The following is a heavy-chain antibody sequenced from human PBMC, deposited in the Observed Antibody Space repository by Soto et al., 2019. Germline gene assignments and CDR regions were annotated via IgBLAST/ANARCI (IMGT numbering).Heavy chain of an antibody. J-gene: IGHJ5*02. CDR1: GFSLSTSGVG. Sequence: VSGPTLVNPTQTLTLTCTFSGFSLSTSGVGVGWIRQPPGKALEWLALIYWDDDKRYSPSLKSRLTITKDTSKNQVVLTMTNMDPVDTATYYCAHRRTMVRGVIITKAPGWFDPWGQGTLVTVSS. D-gene: IGHD3-10*01. CDR2: IYWDDDK. CDR3: AHRRTMVRGVIITKAPGWFDP. V-gene: IGHV2-5*02.